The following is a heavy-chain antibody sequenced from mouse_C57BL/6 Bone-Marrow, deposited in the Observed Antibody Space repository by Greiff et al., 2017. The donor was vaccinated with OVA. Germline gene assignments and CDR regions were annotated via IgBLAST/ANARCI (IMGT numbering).Heavy chain of an antibody. Sequence: VKLQESGAELVRPGTSVKVSCKASGYAFTNYLIEWLTPRPGQGLEWIGGLNHGSGGTNYNEKFKGEATLTADKASSTAYMQLSSLASEDSVVYFCARSQRWLRCDYWGQGTLLTVSA. V-gene: IGHV1-54*01. J-gene: IGHJ3*01. CDR3: ARSQRWLRCDY. CDR2: LNHGSGGT. CDR1: GYAFTNYL. D-gene: IGHD2-2*01.